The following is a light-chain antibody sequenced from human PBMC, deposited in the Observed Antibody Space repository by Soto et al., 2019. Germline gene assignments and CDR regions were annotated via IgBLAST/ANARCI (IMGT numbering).Light chain of an antibody. V-gene: IGKV1-5*03. J-gene: IGKJ1*01. CDR2: KAS. CDR1: QSIDRW. CDR3: QQYRGYWT. Sequence: DLQMTQSPSTLSAAVGDRVTITCRASQSIDRWLAWYQQKPGKAPKVLIYKASSLETGVPSRFSGSGSGTEFTLTISSLQPDDFATYYCQQYRGYWTFGQGTKVEIK.